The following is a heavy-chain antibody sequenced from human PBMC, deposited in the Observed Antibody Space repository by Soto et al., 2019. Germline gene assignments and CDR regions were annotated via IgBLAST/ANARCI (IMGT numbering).Heavy chain of an antibody. J-gene: IGHJ5*01. CDR2: ITSSGSST. D-gene: IGHD6-19*01. CDR1: GFTFSDYY. CDR3: AMELSGWYSTFDS. V-gene: IGHV3-11*01. Sequence: QVQLVDSGGGLVKPGGSLRLSCAASGFTFSDYYMSWIRQAPGKGLEWISYITSSGSSTYYADSVKGRFTISRDNAKNSLYLQMNSLRADDTAVYYCAMELSGWYSTFDSWGQGTLVAVSS.